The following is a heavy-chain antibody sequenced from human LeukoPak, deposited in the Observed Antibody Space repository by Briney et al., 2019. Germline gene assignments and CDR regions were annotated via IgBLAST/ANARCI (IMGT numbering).Heavy chain of an antibody. CDR2: IFTTGST. J-gene: IGHJ4*02. CDR1: GGSVSSYY. Sequence: SETLSLTCTVSGGSVSSYYWSWPRQPAGKELEWIGRIFTTGSTNYSPSLKSRVTISVDKSKNQFSLKLTSVTAADTAIYYCARGVWTGINFFYYFDYWGQGTLVTVSS. CDR3: ARGVWTGINFFYYFDY. V-gene: IGHV4-4*07. D-gene: IGHD3/OR15-3a*01.